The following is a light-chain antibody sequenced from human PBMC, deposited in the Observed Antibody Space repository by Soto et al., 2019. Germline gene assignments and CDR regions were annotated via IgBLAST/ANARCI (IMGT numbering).Light chain of an antibody. CDR3: SSYTSSSTLYV. V-gene: IGLV2-14*01. Sequence: QSALTQPASVSGSPGPSITISCTGTSSDVGGYNSVSWYQQHPGKAPKLMIYDVSNRPSGVSNRFSGSKSGNTASLTISWLQAEDEADYYCSSYTSSSTLYVFGTWTKVTVL. CDR1: SSDVGGYNS. J-gene: IGLJ1*01. CDR2: DVS.